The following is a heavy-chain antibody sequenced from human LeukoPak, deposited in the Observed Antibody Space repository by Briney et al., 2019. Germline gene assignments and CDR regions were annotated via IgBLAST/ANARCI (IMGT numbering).Heavy chain of an antibody. V-gene: IGHV5-51*01. J-gene: IGHJ3*02. CDR2: IYPGDSDT. CDR1: GYSFTSYW. Sequence: GESLKISCKGSGYSFTSYWIGWVRQMPGKDLEWMGIIYPGDSDTRYSPSFQGQVTILADKSISTAYLQWSSLKASDTAMYYCARLVAVAGNDAFDIRGQGTMVTVSS. D-gene: IGHD6-19*01. CDR3: ARLVAVAGNDAFDI.